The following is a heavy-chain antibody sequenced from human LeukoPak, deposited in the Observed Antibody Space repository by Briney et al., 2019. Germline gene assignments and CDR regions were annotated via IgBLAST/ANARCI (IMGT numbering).Heavy chain of an antibody. Sequence: GGSLRLSCAASGYTFSSYWMHWVRQAPGKGLVWVSRINSDGSSTSYADSVKGRFTISRDNAKNTLYLQMNSLRADDTAVYYCAKQMSTVTFTPFDYWGQGTLVTVSS. V-gene: IGHV3-74*01. CDR2: INSDGSST. D-gene: IGHD3-16*01. CDR1: GYTFSSYW. J-gene: IGHJ4*02. CDR3: AKQMSTVTFTPFDY.